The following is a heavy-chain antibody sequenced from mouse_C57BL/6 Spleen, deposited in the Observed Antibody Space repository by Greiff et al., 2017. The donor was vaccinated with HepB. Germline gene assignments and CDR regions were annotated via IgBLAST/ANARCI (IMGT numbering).Heavy chain of an antibody. CDR3: ARTPYYDNSSPYAMDY. Sequence: VQLQQPGAELVRPGTSVKLSCKASGYTFTSYWMHWVKQRPGQGLEWIGVIDPSDSYTNYNQKFKGKATLTVDTSSSTTYMQLSSLTSEDSAVYYSARTPYYDNSSPYAMDYWGQGTSVTVSS. V-gene: IGHV1-59*01. D-gene: IGHD1-1*01. J-gene: IGHJ4*01. CDR2: IDPSDSYT. CDR1: GYTFTSYW.